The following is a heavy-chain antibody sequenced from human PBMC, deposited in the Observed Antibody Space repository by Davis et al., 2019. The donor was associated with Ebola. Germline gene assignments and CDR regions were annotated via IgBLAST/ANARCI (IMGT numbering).Heavy chain of an antibody. D-gene: IGHD3-16*02. CDR3: ARGGYDYVWGSYRWIDY. V-gene: IGHV4-34*01. CDR2: INHSGST. CDR1: GGSFSGYY. Sequence: MPPETLSLTCAVYGGSFSGYYWSWIRQPPGKGLEWIGEINHSGSTNYNPSLKSRVTISVDTSKNQFSLKLSSVTAADTAVYYCARGGYDYVWGSYRWIDYWGQGTLVTVSS. J-gene: IGHJ4*02.